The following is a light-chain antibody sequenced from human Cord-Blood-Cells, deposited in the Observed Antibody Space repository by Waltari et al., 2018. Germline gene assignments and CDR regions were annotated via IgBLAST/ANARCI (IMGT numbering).Light chain of an antibody. CDR2: ASS. Sequence: DIQMTQSQSSVSASVGDRVTITSRASQGISSWLAVYQQKPGKAPKHLIDASSSLQSAVPSSFSGSGSGTDFTLTISSLQPEDFATYYGHQADSFPYTFGQGTRLEIK. CDR3: HQADSFPYT. V-gene: IGKV1-12*01. J-gene: IGKJ2*01. CDR1: QGISSW.